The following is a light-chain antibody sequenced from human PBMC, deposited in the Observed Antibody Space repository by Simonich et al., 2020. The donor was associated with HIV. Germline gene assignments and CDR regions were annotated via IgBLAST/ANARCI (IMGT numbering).Light chain of an antibody. CDR2: RNN. V-gene: IGLV1-47*01. Sequence: QSVLTQPPSASGTPGQRVTISCSGSSSNIGSNYVSWYQQLSGTAPKRLIYRNNQRPSGGPDRFSGAKSGTSASLAISGLRSEDEADYYCAAWDDSLSGWVFGGGTKLTVL. CDR1: SSNIGSNY. CDR3: AAWDDSLSGWV. J-gene: IGLJ3*02.